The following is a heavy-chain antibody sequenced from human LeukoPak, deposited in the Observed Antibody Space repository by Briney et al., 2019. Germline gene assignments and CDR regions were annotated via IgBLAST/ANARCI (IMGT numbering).Heavy chain of an antibody. CDR2: ISGSGGST. V-gene: IGHV3-23*01. CDR1: GFTFSSYA. D-gene: IGHD3-10*01. J-gene: IGHJ4*02. Sequence: GGSLRLSCAASGFTFSSYAMSWVRQAPGKGLEWVSAISGSGGSTYYADSVKGRFTISRDNSKNTLYLQMNSLKTEDTAVYYCTIFRDTMVRGRDYFDYWGQGTLVTVSS. CDR3: TIFRDTMVRGRDYFDY.